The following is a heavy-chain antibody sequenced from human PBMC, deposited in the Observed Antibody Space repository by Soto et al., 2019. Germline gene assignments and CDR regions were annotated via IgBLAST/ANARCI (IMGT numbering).Heavy chain of an antibody. J-gene: IGHJ6*02. V-gene: IGHV4-31*04. Sequence: QVRLEESGPGLVKPSETLSLICSVSGGSVNNANYFWNWIRHHPENGLEWIGYIYYSGSTRYNPSFKTRATLSIDTSKNQFSLRLNSVTVADTAXXXXXXXXDYGGSRGGMDVWGRGTTVT. CDR2: IYYSGST. CDR3: XXXXDYGGSRGGMDV. D-gene: IGHD4-17*01. CDR1: GGSVNNANYF.